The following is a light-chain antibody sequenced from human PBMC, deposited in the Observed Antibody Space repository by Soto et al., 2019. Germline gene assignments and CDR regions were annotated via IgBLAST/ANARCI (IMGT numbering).Light chain of an antibody. V-gene: IGKV4-1*01. CDR2: WAS. CDR3: QQYYGSPYT. Sequence: DIVMTQSPDSLAVSLGERATINCKSSQSVLHSSNNKNYLAWYQQKPGQPPKLLISWASTRESGVPDRFSGSGSGTDFTLTISTLQAEDVTVYYCQQYYGSPYTFGQGTKLEIK. J-gene: IGKJ2*01. CDR1: QSVLHSSNNKNY.